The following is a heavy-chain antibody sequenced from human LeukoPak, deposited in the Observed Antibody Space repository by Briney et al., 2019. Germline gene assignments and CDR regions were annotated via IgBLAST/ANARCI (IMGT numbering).Heavy chain of an antibody. CDR3: ARDLNAYYYDSSGYSGIGY. J-gene: IGHJ4*02. CDR2: ISGSGGST. CDR1: GFTFSTYA. Sequence: GGSLRLSCAASGFTFSTYAMSWVRQAPGKGLEWVSAISGSGGSTYYADSVKGRFTISRDNAKNSLYLQMNSLRAEDTAVYYCARDLNAYYYDSSGYSGIGYWGQGTLVTVSS. V-gene: IGHV3-23*01. D-gene: IGHD3-22*01.